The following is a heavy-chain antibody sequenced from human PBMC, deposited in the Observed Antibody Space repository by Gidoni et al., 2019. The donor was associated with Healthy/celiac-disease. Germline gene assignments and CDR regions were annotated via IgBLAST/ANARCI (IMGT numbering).Heavy chain of an antibody. Sequence: EVQLVESGGGLVQPGGSLRLSCAASGFTFSSYWMSWVRQAPGKGLEWVANIKQDGSEKYYVDSVKGRFTISRDNAKNSLYLQMNSLRAEDTAVYYCARDRPPIAAPPAVGIDYWGQGTLVTVSS. J-gene: IGHJ4*02. D-gene: IGHD6-6*01. CDR3: ARDRPPIAAPPAVGIDY. V-gene: IGHV3-7*01. CDR2: IKQDGSEK. CDR1: GFTFSSYW.